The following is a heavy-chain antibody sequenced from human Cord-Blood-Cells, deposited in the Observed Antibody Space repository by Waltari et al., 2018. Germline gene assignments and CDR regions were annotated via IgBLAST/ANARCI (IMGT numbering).Heavy chain of an antibody. D-gene: IGHD2-2*01. CDR3: ARETYCSSTSCYVRSMDV. CDR2: IIPIFGTA. V-gene: IGHV1-69*01. Sequence: QVQLVQSGAEVKNPGSSVKVSCQASGGTFSSYASTWVPQAPGQGLEWMGGIIPIFGTANYAQKFQGRVTITADESTSTAYMELSSLRSEDTAVYYCARETYCSSTSCYVRSMDVWGQGTTVTVSS. J-gene: IGHJ6*02. CDR1: GGTFSSYA.